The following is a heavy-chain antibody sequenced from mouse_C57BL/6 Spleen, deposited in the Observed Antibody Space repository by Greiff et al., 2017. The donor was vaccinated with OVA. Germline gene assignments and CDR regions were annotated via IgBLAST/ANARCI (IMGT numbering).Heavy chain of an antibody. J-gene: IGHJ4*01. CDR2: IYPGDGDT. D-gene: IGHD1-3*01. V-gene: IGHV1-80*01. Sequence: VQLQQSGAELVKPGASVKISCKASGYAFSSYWMNWVKQRPGKGLAWIGQIYPGDGDTNYNGKFKGKATLTADKSSSTAYMQLSSLTSEDSAVYFCARGESNYAMDYWGQGTSVTVSS. CDR1: GYAFSSYW. CDR3: ARGESNYAMDY.